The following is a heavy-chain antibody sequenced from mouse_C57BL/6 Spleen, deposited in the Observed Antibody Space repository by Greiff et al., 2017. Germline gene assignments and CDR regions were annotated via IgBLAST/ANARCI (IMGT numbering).Heavy chain of an antibody. Sequence: QVQLQQPGAELVRPGASVTLSCKASGYTFTDYEMHWVKQTPVHGLEWIGAIDPETGGTAYNQKFKGKAILTADKSSSTAYMGLRSLTSEDSAVYYCTRPITTVLATDYWGQGTTLTVSS. CDR2: IDPETGGT. J-gene: IGHJ2*01. CDR3: TRPITTVLATDY. CDR1: GYTFTDYE. V-gene: IGHV1-15*01. D-gene: IGHD1-1*01.